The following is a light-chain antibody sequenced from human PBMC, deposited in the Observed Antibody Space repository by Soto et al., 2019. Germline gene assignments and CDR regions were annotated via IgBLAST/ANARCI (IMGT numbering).Light chain of an antibody. CDR1: QSVSNW. CDR2: DAS. CDR3: QQYTPNSRT. V-gene: IGKV1-5*01. J-gene: IGKJ1*01. Sequence: DIQMTQSPSTLSASVGDRVTITCRASQSVSNWLAWYQQKPGKAPNLLIYDASSLESGVPSRFSGSGSGTEFTLPISSLQPDDFATYSCQQYTPNSRTFGQGTKVEIK.